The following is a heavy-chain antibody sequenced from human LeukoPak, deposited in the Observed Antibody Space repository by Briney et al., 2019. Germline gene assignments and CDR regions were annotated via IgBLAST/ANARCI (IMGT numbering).Heavy chain of an antibody. CDR2: ISSSSSYI. CDR3: ARPFNYGDYENDY. D-gene: IGHD4-17*01. J-gene: IGHJ4*02. Sequence: GGSLRLSCAASGFTFSSYSMNWVRQAPGKGLEWVSSISSSSSYIYYADSVKGRFTISRDNAKNSLYLQMNSLRAEDTAVYCCARPFNYGDYENDYWGQGTLVTVSS. CDR1: GFTFSSYS. V-gene: IGHV3-21*01.